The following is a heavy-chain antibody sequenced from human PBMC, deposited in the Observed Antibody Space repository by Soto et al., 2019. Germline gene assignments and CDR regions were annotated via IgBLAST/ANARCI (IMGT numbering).Heavy chain of an antibody. CDR1: GFTFSDHY. CDR2: IRNKANSYTT. V-gene: IGHV3-72*01. J-gene: IGHJ4*01. CDR3: ARDSGKGAYFDY. D-gene: IGHD1-26*01. Sequence: EVQLVESGGGLVQPGGSHRLSCAASGFTFSDHYMDWVRQAPGKGLEWVGRIRNKANSYTTDYAASVKGRFTISRDDSKDSRDLQMNSLKTEDTAIYYCARDSGKGAYFDYWGHGTLATVSS.